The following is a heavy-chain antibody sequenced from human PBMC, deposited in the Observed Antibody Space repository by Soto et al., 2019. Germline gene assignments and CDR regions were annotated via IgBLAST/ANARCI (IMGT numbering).Heavy chain of an antibody. D-gene: IGHD4-17*01. CDR1: GFTFSTYA. CDR2: ITGSGGST. CDR3: AKDRYGDYGGIDY. Sequence: EVQLLESGGGLVQPGGSLRLSCAASGFTFSTYAMIWVRQAPGKGLEWVSVITGSGGSTYYADSVKGRFTISRDTSKNTLFRRVNTLRAEDTAVYYCAKDRYGDYGGIDYWGQGTMVTVSS. J-gene: IGHJ4*02. V-gene: IGHV3-23*01.